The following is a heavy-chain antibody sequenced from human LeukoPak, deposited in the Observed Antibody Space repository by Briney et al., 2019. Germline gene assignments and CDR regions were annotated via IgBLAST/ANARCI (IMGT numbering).Heavy chain of an antibody. CDR2: IIPIFGTA. CDR3: AKLYGTIFGVGNWFDP. CDR1: GGTFSSYA. Sequence: GASVKVSCKASGGTFSSYAISWVRQAPGQGLECMGGIIPIFGTANYAQKFQGRVTITADKSTNTAYMELNSLRSEDTAVYSCAKLYGTIFGVGNWFDPWGQGTLVTVSS. J-gene: IGHJ5*02. D-gene: IGHD3-3*01. V-gene: IGHV1-69*06.